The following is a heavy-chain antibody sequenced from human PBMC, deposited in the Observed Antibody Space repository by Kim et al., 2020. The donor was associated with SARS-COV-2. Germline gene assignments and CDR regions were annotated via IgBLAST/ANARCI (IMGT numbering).Heavy chain of an antibody. Sequence: VKGRFTISRDNSKNTLYLQMNSLRAEDTAVYYCARSRITIFGVVNYGMDVWGQGTTVTVSS. D-gene: IGHD3-3*01. V-gene: IGHV3-30*01. CDR3: ARSRITIFGVVNYGMDV. J-gene: IGHJ6*02.